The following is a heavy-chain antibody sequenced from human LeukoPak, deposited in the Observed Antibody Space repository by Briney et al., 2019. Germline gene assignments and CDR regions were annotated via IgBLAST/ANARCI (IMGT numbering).Heavy chain of an antibody. CDR3: AKSPFGELSHFDY. V-gene: IGHV3-23*01. CDR2: ISDADGST. CDR1: GFTFSSYW. Sequence: GGSLRLSCAASGFTFSSYWMSWVRQAPGKGLEWVSTISDADGSTYYADSVKGRFTISRDNSKNTLYLQMNSLRAEDTAVYYCAKSPFGELSHFDYWGQGTLVSVSS. J-gene: IGHJ4*02. D-gene: IGHD3-10*01.